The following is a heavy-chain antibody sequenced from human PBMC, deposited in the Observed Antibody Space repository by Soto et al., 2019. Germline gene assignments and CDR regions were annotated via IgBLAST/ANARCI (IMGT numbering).Heavy chain of an antibody. CDR2: ISGSGGST. CDR3: AKTRGFSSGWYCADY. D-gene: IGHD6-19*01. CDR1: GFTFSSYA. Sequence: GGSLRLSCAASGFTFSSYAMSWVRQAPGKGLEWVSAISGSGGSTYYADSVKGRFTISRDNSKNTLYLQMNSLRAEDTAVYYCAKTRGFSSGWYCADYWGQGTLVTVSS. J-gene: IGHJ4*02. V-gene: IGHV3-23*01.